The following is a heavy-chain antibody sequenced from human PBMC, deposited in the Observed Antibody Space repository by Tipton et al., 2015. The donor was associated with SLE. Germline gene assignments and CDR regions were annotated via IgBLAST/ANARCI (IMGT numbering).Heavy chain of an antibody. Sequence: LRLSCAVSGGPISSGGYSWSWIRQPPGKGLEWIGYISHSGNTYYNPSLKSRVTISADTSKNQFSLKLSSVTAADTAVYYCARDHLPGGYYYYMDVWGKGTTVTVSS. CDR3: ARDHLPGGYYYYMDV. CDR2: ISHSGNT. D-gene: IGHD3-10*01. J-gene: IGHJ6*03. CDR1: GGPISSGGYS. V-gene: IGHV4-30-2*01.